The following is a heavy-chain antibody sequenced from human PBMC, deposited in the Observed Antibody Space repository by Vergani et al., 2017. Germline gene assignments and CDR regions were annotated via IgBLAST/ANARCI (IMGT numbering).Heavy chain of an antibody. CDR3: ARDSEYVDWLSPYYYYGMDV. J-gene: IGHJ6*02. CDR2: ISSSSSYL. V-gene: IGHV3-21*01. Sequence: EVQLVESGGGLDKPGGSLRLSCAASGFTFSSYSMNWVRQAPGTGLEWVSSISSSSSYLYYADSVKVRLTISRDKAKTSLYLHMNSLRAEDTAVYYCARDSEYVDWLSPYYYYGMDVWGQGTTVTVSS. CDR1: GFTFSSYS. D-gene: IGHD3-9*01.